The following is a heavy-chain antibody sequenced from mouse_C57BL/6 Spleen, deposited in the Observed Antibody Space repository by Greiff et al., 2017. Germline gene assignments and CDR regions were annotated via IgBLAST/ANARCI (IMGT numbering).Heavy chain of an antibody. Sequence: EVKLVESGGGLVKPGGSLKLSCAASGFTFSDYGMHWVRQAPEKGLEWVAYISSGSSTIYYADTVKGRFTISRDNAKNTLFLQMTSLRSEDTAMYYCARILSIYGYGFDYWGQGTTLTVSS. D-gene: IGHD2-2*01. CDR2: ISSGSSTI. V-gene: IGHV5-17*01. J-gene: IGHJ2*01. CDR1: GFTFSDYG. CDR3: ARILSIYGYGFDY.